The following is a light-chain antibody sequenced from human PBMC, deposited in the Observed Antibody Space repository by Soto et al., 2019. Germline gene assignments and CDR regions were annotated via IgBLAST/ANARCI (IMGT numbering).Light chain of an antibody. CDR2: DVS. J-gene: IGLJ1*01. Sequence: QSALTQPRSVSGSPGQSVTISCTGTSSDVGGYNYVSWYQQHPGKAPKLMIYDVSERPSGVPDRFSASKSGNTASLTISGLQVEDEADYYCCSYAGSYTFVFGPGTKLTV. CDR3: CSYAGSYTFV. V-gene: IGLV2-11*01. CDR1: SSDVGGYNY.